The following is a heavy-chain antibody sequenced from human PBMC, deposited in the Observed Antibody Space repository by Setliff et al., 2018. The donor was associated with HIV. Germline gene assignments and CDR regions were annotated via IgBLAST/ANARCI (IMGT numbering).Heavy chain of an antibody. J-gene: IGHJ6*03. Sequence: SVKVSCKASGGIFSRFAFSWVRQAPGQGLEWMGGIIPIFGTPNYAQKFQGRVTITTDESTNTVYMELYSLTSEDTAIYYCASSAGAVPTAAPYGDYYYYFYMDVWGKGTTVTVSS. CDR1: GGIFSRFA. D-gene: IGHD6-25*01. CDR2: IIPIFGTP. CDR3: ASSAGAVPTAAPYGDYYYYFYMDV. V-gene: IGHV1-69*05.